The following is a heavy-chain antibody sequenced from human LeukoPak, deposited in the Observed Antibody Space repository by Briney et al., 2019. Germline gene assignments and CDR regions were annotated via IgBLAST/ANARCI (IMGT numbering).Heavy chain of an antibody. D-gene: IGHD2-2*01. CDR2: IYYSGST. CDR1: GDSISSSSSY. CDR3: ASQPSWYYYYYYMDV. Sequence: SETLSLTCTVSGDSISSSSSYWGWIRQPPGKGLEWIGSIYYSGSTYYNPSLKSRVTISVDTSKNQFSLKLSSVTAADTAVYHCASQPSWYYYYYYMDVWGKGTTVTVSS. V-gene: IGHV4-39*07. J-gene: IGHJ6*03.